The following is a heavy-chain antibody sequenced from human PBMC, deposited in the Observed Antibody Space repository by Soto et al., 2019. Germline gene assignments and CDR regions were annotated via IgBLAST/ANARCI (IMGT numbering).Heavy chain of an antibody. Sequence: QVQLVESGGGLVKPGGSLRLSCAASGFTFSNYYMNWIRQAPGKGLEWVSYISGSGTPIYYADSVKGRFTISRDNAKNPLYLQMDSLRADDTAVYYCARRYSYVDLWGRGTLVTVSS. V-gene: IGHV3-11*01. CDR3: ARRYSYVDL. J-gene: IGHJ2*01. CDR1: GFTFSNYY. CDR2: ISGSGTPI.